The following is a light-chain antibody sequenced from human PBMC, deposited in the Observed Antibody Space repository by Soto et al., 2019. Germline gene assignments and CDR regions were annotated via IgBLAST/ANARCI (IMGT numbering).Light chain of an antibody. CDR2: EVY. J-gene: IGLJ3*02. V-gene: IGLV2-14*01. CDR1: NSDVGGYDR. Sequence: QSVLTQPASVSGSPGQSITISSTGTNSDVGGYDRVSWYQHHPGKAPKLLIFEVYNRPSGISDRFSGSKSGDTASLTISGLQAEDEADYYCISYIPSTTTHWVFGGGTKVTVL. CDR3: ISYIPSTTTHWV.